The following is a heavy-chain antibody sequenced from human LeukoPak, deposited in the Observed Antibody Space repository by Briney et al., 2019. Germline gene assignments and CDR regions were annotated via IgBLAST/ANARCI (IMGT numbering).Heavy chain of an antibody. CDR3: ARAIVGATIHPFDY. V-gene: IGHV2-70*11. D-gene: IGHD1-26*01. J-gene: IGHJ4*02. CDR2: IDWDDDK. CDR1: GFSLSTSGVC. Sequence: SGPALVKPTQTLTLTCTFSGFSLSTSGVCVSWIRQPPGKALEWLARIDWDDDKYYSTSLKTRLTISKDTSKNQVVLTMTNMDPVDTATYYCARAIVGATIHPFDYWGQGTLVTVSS.